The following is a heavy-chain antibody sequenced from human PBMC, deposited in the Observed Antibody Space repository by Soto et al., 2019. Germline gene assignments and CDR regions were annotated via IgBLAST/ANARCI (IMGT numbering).Heavy chain of an antibody. CDR2: INPNSGGT. J-gene: IGHJ1*01. V-gene: IGHV1-2*02. D-gene: IGHD2-15*01. CDR3: AREENCSGGTCYSEYFHR. Sequence: ASVKVSCKASGYTFTGYYMHWVRQAPGQGLEWMGWINPNSGGTNYARNFQGRVTMTRDTSTTTIYMELSSLRSDDTAIYYCAREENCSGGTCYSEYFHRRGQGTLVTVSS. CDR1: GYTFTGYY.